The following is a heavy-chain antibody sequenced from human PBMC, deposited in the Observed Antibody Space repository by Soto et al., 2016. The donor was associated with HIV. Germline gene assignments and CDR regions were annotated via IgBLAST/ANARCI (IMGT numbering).Heavy chain of an antibody. V-gene: IGHV1-69*13. CDR1: GGTFSSYA. CDR2: IIVIFGIA. Sequence: QVQLVQSGAEVKKPGSSVKVSCKASGGTFSSYAISWVRQAPGQGLEWLGKIIVIFGIANYAEKFQGRVTITADESTSTAYMELSSLRSEDTAVYYCAKGPEGSYYYFHMDVWGKGTTVTVSS. J-gene: IGHJ6*03. CDR3: AKGPEGSYYYFHMDV.